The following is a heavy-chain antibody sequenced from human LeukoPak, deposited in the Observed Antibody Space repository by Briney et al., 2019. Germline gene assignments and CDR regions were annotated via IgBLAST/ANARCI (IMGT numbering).Heavy chain of an antibody. CDR2: ISGSSGGT. V-gene: IGHV3-23*01. Sequence: GGSLRLSCAASGFTFSSYEMNWVRQAPGKGLEWVSGISGSSGGTYYADSVKGRFTISRDNSKNTLYLQINSLRAEDTAVYYCAKQGHYYDSTGYFDYWGQGTLVTVSS. D-gene: IGHD3-22*01. CDR1: GFTFSSYE. J-gene: IGHJ4*02. CDR3: AKQGHYYDSTGYFDY.